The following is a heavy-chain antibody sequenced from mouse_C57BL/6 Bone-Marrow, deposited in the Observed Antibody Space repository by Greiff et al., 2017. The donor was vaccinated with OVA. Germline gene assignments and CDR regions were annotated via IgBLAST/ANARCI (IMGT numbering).Heavy chain of an antibody. CDR3: ARYYDGSSYHYWYFDV. D-gene: IGHD1-1*01. CDR2: IWSGGST. V-gene: IGHV2-2*01. J-gene: IGHJ1*03. CDR1: GFSLTSYG. Sequence: VQLQQSGPGLVQPSQSLSITCTVSGFSLTSYGVHWVRPSPGKGLEWLGVIWSGGSTDYTAAFISRLSISKDNSTSQVFFKMNSLQADDTAIYDCARYYDGSSYHYWYFDVWGTETTVTVSS.